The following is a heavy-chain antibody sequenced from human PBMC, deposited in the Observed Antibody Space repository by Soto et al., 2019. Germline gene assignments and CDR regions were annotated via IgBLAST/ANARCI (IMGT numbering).Heavy chain of an antibody. D-gene: IGHD2-2*01. J-gene: IGHJ4*02. CDR2: ISAHNGNT. CDR3: ARGKYGDH. CDR1: GYIFTTYG. V-gene: IGHV1-18*01. Sequence: QVHLVQSGAEVKKSGASVKVSCKGSGYIFTTYGITWVRQAPGQGLEWMGWISAHNGNTNYAQKLQGRVTVTRDTSTSTAYMELRNLRSDDTAVFYCARGKYGDHWGQGALVTVSS.